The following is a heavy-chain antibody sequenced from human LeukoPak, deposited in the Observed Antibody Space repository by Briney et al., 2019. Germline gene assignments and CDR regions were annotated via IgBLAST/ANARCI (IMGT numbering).Heavy chain of an antibody. CDR2: ISGSGGST. J-gene: IGHJ4*02. D-gene: IGHD2-15*01. CDR3: AKDVGQIYCSSSSCFPDY. Sequence: GESLRLSCAASGFTFSRYVMSWVRQAPGKGLEWVSTISGSGGSTYYADSVKGRFTISRDNSKNTLYLQMNSLRAEDTAIYYCAKDVGQIYCSSSSCFPDYWGQGTLVTVSS. CDR1: GFTFSRYV. V-gene: IGHV3-23*01.